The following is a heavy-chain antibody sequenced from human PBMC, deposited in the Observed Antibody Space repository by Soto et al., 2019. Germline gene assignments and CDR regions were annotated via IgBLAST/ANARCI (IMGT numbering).Heavy chain of an antibody. CDR2: ISGGGGTT. D-gene: IGHD1-1*01. J-gene: IGHJ4*02. V-gene: IGHV3-23*01. CDR3: AKALSHDSPFDY. CDR1: GFTFIDYA. Sequence: EVQLLESGGGLVQPGGSLRLSCTASGFTFIDYAMSWVRQAPGKRLEWVSLISGGGGTTQYADSVKGRFTISRDNSKNTVYLQMNSLRVEDTAVYFCAKALSHDSPFDYWGLGTLVTVSS.